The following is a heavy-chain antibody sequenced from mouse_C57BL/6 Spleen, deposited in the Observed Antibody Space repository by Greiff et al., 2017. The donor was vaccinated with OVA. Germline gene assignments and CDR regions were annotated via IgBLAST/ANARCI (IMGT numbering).Heavy chain of an antibody. V-gene: IGHV1-64*01. CDR1: GYTFTSYW. J-gene: IGHJ3*01. D-gene: IGHD4-1*01. Sequence: VKLQESGAELVKPGASVKLSCKASGYTFTSYWMHWVKQRPGQGLEWIGMIHPNSGSTNYNEKFKSKATLTVDKSSSTAYMQLSSLTSEDSAVYYCARLGGVAYWGQGTLVTVSA. CDR3: ARLGGVAY. CDR2: IHPNSGST.